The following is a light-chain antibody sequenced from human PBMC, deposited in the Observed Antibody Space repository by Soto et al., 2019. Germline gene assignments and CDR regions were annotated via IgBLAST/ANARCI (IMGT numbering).Light chain of an antibody. CDR3: QQYGSPTWT. CDR1: QSVSSSY. J-gene: IGKJ1*01. Sequence: IVLTQSPGTLSFSPGERATLSCRSSQSVSSSYLAWYQQKPGQAPRLLIYGASSRATGIPDRFSGSGSGTDFTLTISRLEPEDFAVYYCQQYGSPTWTFGQGTKVDIK. CDR2: GAS. V-gene: IGKV3-20*01.